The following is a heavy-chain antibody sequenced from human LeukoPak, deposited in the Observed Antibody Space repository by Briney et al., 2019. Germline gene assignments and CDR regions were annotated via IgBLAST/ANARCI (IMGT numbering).Heavy chain of an antibody. V-gene: IGHV5-51*01. CDR2: IYPGDSET. CDR3: ARLRDGGAFDY. CDR1: GYSFTSYS. Sequence: GEPLKFSGKAPGYSFTSYSIGWAGKLPGKGLKWMGIIYPGDSETTNRPSFQGQVTISADKSISTAYLQWSRVKASDTAMYYCARLRDGGAFDYWGQGTLVTVSS. D-gene: IGHD3-10*01. J-gene: IGHJ4*02.